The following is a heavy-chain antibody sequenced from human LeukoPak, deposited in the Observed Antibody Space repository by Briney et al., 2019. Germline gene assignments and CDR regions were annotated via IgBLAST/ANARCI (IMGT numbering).Heavy chain of an antibody. J-gene: IGHJ5*02. CDR2: IYTSGST. CDR1: GGSISSGSYY. CDR3: ARVWGSWWFDP. V-gene: IGHV4-61*02. Sequence: SETLSLTCTVSGGSISSGSYYWSWIRQPAGKGLEWIGRIYTSGSTNYNPSLKSRVTISVDTSKNQFSLKLSSVTAADTAVYYCARVWGSWWFDPCGQGTLVTVSS. D-gene: IGHD3-16*01.